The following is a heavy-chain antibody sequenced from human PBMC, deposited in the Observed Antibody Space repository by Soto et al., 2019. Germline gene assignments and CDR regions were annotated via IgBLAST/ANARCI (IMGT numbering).Heavy chain of an antibody. V-gene: IGHV4-30-4*01. CDR3: ARGRYCLTGRCFPNWFDS. Sequence: SETLSLTCSVSGDSISTVDYFWAWIRQPPGQALEYIGYIYKSATTYYNPSFESRVAISLDTSKSQFSLNVTSVTAVDTAVYFCARGRYCLTGRCFPNWFDSWGQGTLVTVSS. D-gene: IGHD2-15*01. CDR1: GDSISTVDYF. CDR2: IYKSATT. J-gene: IGHJ5*01.